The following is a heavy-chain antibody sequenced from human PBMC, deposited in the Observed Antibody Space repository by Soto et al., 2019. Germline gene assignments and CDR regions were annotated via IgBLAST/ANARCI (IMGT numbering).Heavy chain of an antibody. CDR2: VFYSGST. V-gene: IGHV4-39*01. CDR1: GGSISSSSYY. D-gene: IGHD6-19*01. CDR3: ARPKSSGWRGGFDY. J-gene: IGHJ4*02. Sequence: PSETLSLTCTVSGGSISSSSYYWGWIRQPPGKGLEWIGSVFYSGSTYYNPSPKSRVTISVDTSKNQFSLQLSSVTAADTAVFYCARPKSSGWRGGFDYWGQGTLVTVST.